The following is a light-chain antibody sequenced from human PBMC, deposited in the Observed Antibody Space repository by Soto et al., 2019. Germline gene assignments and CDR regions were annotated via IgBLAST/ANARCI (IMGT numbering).Light chain of an antibody. CDR3: QKYNSAPRT. Sequence: DIQMTQSPSTLSGSVGDRVTIPCRASQGISNYLAWYQQKPGKVPKLLIYAASTLQSGVPSRFSGSGSGTDFTLTISSLQPEDVATYYCQKYNSAPRTFGQGTKVDIK. CDR2: AAS. CDR1: QGISNY. V-gene: IGKV1-27*01. J-gene: IGKJ1*01.